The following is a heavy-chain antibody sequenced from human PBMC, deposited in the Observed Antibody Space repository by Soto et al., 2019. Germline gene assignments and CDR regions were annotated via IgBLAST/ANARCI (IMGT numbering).Heavy chain of an antibody. V-gene: IGHV4-34*01. CDR2: VTQSGGS. J-gene: IGHJ4*02. CDR3: ARTANWNNSGDLRY. Sequence: SETLSLTCALSGGSFSVYFWTWIRQSPEKGLEWIGEVTQSGGSNSNPSLSSRVSISLDTSKNQFSLKLTSVTAADTAVYYCARTANWNNSGDLRYWGPGTLVTVSS. D-gene: IGHD1-20*01. CDR1: GGSFSVYF.